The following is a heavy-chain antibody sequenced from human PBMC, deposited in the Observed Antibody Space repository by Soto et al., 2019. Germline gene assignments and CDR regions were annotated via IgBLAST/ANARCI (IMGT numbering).Heavy chain of an antibody. CDR1: GFTVSSNY. D-gene: IGHD3-10*01. CDR3: ARDLYRGVYDY. J-gene: IGHJ4*02. CDR2: IYSGGST. Sequence: PXGCLIVSCAASGFTVSSNYMSWVRQAPGKGLEWVSVIYSGGSTYYADSVKGRFTISRDNSKNTLYLQMNSLRAEDTAVYYCARDLYRGVYDYWGQGTLVTVYS. V-gene: IGHV3-53*01.